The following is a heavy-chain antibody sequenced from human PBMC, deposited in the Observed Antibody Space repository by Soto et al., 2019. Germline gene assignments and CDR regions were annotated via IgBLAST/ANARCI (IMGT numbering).Heavy chain of an antibody. D-gene: IGHD3-16*01. Sequence: SETLSLTCIVSDGSVNSGNYYWSWIRQPPGKGLEWIGHIYYIGTTDYNPSLKSRVTISVDTSKNQFSLKVTSVTAADTAVYFCAREEKQLSRYGGDFDYWGQGILVTVSS. J-gene: IGHJ4*02. CDR2: IYYIGTT. CDR3: AREEKQLSRYGGDFDY. CDR1: DGSVNSGNYY. V-gene: IGHV4-61*01.